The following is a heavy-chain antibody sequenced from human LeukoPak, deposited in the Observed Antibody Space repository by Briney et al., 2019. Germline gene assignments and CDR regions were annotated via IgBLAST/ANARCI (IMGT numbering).Heavy chain of an antibody. CDR1: GGTFSSYA. CDR3: ARDAQWELRAFDV. J-gene: IGHJ3*01. D-gene: IGHD4-23*01. CDR2: IIPVFDRP. V-gene: IGHV1-69*06. Sequence: SVKVSCKASGGTFSSYAISWVRQAPGQGLEWMGGIIPVFDRPTYAQNFEGRVTITADKSTNTTYMEITSLTSDDTAVYYCARDAQWELRAFDVWGRGTMVIVSS.